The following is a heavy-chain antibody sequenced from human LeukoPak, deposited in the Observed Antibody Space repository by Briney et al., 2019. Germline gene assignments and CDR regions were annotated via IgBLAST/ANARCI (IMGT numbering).Heavy chain of an antibody. J-gene: IGHJ4*02. CDR3: ARDTHYYGSGSYYD. CDR1: GGSISSGDYY. Sequence: SQTLSLTCTVSGGSISSGDYYWRWIRQPPGKGLEWIGYIYYSGSTYYNPSLKSRVAISVDTSKNQFSLKLSSVTAADTAVYYCARDTHYYGSGSYYDWGQGTLVTVSS. V-gene: IGHV4-30-4*01. CDR2: IYYSGST. D-gene: IGHD3-10*01.